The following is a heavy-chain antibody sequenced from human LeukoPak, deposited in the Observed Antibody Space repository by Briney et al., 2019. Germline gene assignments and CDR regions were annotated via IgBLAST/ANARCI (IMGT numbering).Heavy chain of an antibody. D-gene: IGHD3-9*01. V-gene: IGHV3-11*04. Sequence: GGSLRLSCAASGFTFSDYYMSWIRQAPGKGLEWVSYISSSGSTIYYADSVKGRFTISRDDAKNSLYLQMNSLRAEDTAAYYCARDRYDILTGYNDAFDVWGQGTKVIVSS. J-gene: IGHJ3*01. CDR3: ARDRYDILTGYNDAFDV. CDR2: ISSSGSTI. CDR1: GFTFSDYY.